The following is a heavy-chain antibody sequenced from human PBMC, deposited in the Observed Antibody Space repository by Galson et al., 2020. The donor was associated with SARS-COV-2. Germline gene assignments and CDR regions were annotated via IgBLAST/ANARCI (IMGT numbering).Heavy chain of an antibody. CDR2: INHSGGST. Sequence: ALVKVSCKASGYTFTSYYLHWVRQAPGQGLEGMGIINHSGGSTSYAQKFQGRVTMTRDTSTRTGYMELSSLRSEDTALYYCALNLNGGYSYAFDIWGQGTMVSIYS. CDR3: ALNLNGGYSYAFDI. CDR1: GYTFTSYY. J-gene: IGHJ3*02. D-gene: IGHD5-18*01. V-gene: IGHV1-46*01.